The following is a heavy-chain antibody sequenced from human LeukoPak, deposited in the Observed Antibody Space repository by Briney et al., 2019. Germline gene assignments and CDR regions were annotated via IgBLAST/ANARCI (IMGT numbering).Heavy chain of an antibody. Sequence: APVKVSCKASGYTFTGYYMHWVRQAPGQGLEWMGWINPNSGGTNYAQKFQGRVTMTRDTSISTAYMELSRLRSDNTAVYYCARGTVEMATIPPDYWGQGTLVTVSS. J-gene: IGHJ4*02. CDR3: ARGTVEMATIPPDY. D-gene: IGHD5-24*01. V-gene: IGHV1-2*02. CDR2: INPNSGGT. CDR1: GYTFTGYY.